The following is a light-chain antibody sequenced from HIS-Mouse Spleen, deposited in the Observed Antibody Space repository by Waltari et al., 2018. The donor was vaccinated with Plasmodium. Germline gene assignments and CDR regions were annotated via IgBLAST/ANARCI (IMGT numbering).Light chain of an antibody. CDR1: QTISSY. J-gene: IGKJ1*01. CDR3: QQSYSTWT. CDR2: AES. Sequence: DIQMTQSPSSLSASVGDRVTITCRASQTISSYLNWDQQKPGKAPKLLIYAESSLQSWVPSRFSCSGSGTYFTLTISSLQPEDFATYYCQQSYSTWTFGQGTKVEIK. V-gene: IGKV1-39*01.